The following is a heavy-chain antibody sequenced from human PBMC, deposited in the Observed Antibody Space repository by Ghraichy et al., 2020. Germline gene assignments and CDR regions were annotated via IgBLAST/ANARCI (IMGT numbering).Heavy chain of an antibody. J-gene: IGHJ4*02. CDR3: AKKRVELRRLDN. CDR1: GGSLSGYY. CDR2: INQSGIT. D-gene: IGHD1-7*01. V-gene: IGHV4-34*01. Sequence: SETLSLTCAVYGGSLSGYYWSWIRQSPGTGLEWIGEINQSGITNYNPSLKSRVTISVDTSKKQFSLKLTSVTAADTAVYFCAKKRVELRRLDNWGQGTQDTVSS.